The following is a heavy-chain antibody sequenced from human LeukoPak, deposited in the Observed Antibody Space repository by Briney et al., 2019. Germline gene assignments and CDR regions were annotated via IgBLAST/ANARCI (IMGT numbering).Heavy chain of an antibody. D-gene: IGHD6-19*01. CDR2: IYYSGST. Sequence: SETLSLTCTVSGGSISSSSYYWGWIRQPPGKGLEWIGSIYYSGSTYYNPSLKSRVTISVDTSKNQFSLKLSSVTAADTAVYYCARVEQWLVPINYWGQGTLVTVSS. J-gene: IGHJ4*02. CDR1: GGSISSSSYY. V-gene: IGHV4-39*07. CDR3: ARVEQWLVPINY.